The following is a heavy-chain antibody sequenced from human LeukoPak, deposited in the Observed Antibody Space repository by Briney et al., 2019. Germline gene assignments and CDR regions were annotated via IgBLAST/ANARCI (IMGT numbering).Heavy chain of an antibody. D-gene: IGHD6-13*01. CDR3: ARCIAAASFDP. CDR2: IYYSGGT. J-gene: IGHJ5*02. V-gene: IGHV4-59*08. CDR1: GGSISSYY. Sequence: PSETLSLTCTVSGGSISSYYWSWIRQPPGKGLEWIGYIYYSGGTNYNPSLKSRVTISVDTPKNQFSLKLSSVTAADTAVYYCARCIAAASFDPWGQGTLVTVSS.